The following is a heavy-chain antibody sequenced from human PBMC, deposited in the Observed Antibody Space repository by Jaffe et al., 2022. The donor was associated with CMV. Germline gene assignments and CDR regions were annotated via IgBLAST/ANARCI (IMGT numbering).Heavy chain of an antibody. D-gene: IGHD3-3*01. CDR2: ISHSGST. V-gene: IGHV4-59*01. J-gene: IGHJ6*02. CDR3: ERLRSGLPIPSYHYYGMDV. CDR1: GGSISDYY. Sequence: QVQLQESGPGLVKPSETLSLTCTVYGGSISDYYWSWIRQPPGKGLEWIGDISHSGSTTYNPSLKSRVSISVDTSKNQFSLKLTSVTAADTAVYYCERLRSGLPIPSYHYYGMDVWGQGTTVTVSS.